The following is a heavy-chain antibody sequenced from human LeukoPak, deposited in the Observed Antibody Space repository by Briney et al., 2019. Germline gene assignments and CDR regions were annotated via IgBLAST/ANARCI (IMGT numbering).Heavy chain of an antibody. CDR2: IWYDGSNK. Sequence: GGSLRLSCAASGFTFSSYGMPWVRQAPGKGLEWVAVIWYDGSNKYYADSVKGRFTISRDNSKNTLYLQMNSLRAEDTAVYYCARERHSSSWYALHYWGQGTLVTVSS. CDR3: ARERHSSSWYALHY. J-gene: IGHJ4*02. CDR1: GFTFSSYG. D-gene: IGHD6-13*01. V-gene: IGHV3-33*01.